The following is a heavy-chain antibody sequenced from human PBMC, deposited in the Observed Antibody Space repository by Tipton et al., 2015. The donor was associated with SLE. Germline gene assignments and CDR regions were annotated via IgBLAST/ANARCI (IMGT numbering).Heavy chain of an antibody. V-gene: IGHV3-66*03. CDR1: GFTVSSNY. D-gene: IGHD2-15*01. CDR2: IYSGGGT. J-gene: IGHJ4*02. Sequence: QLVQSGGGLLQPGGSLRLSCAASGFTVSSNYMSWVRQAPGKGLEWVSVIYSGGGTYYADSVKGRFTISRDNSKNTLYLQMNSLRAEDTAMYYCARGVVVVAATQADYWGQGTLVTVSS. CDR3: ARGVVVVAATQADY.